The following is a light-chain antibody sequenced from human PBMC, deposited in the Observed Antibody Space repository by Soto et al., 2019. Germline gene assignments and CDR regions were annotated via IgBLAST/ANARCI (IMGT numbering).Light chain of an antibody. CDR1: QTISSW. V-gene: IGKV1-5*03. J-gene: IGKJ1*01. CDR2: KAS. Sequence: DIEMTQSPSTLSVSVGDRXXXXXXASQTISSWLAWYQQKPGKAPKLLIYKASTLKSGVPSRFSGSGSGTEFTLTISSLQPDDFATYYCQHYNSYSEAFGQGTKVDI. CDR3: QHYNSYSEA.